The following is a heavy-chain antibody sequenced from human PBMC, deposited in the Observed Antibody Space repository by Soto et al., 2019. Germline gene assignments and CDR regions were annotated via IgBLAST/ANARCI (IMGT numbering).Heavy chain of an antibody. CDR3: ARDPEIFDY. J-gene: IGHJ4*02. V-gene: IGHV1-18*01. CDR1: GYTFTSYG. CDR2: ISAYIGNT. Sequence: QVQLVQSGAEVKKPGASVKVSCKASGYTFTSYGISWVRQAPGQGLEWMGWISAYIGNTKYAQKLQGRVTMTTDTSTSTAYRELRSVRSDDTSVDSCARDPEIFDYWAQGTLVSVAS.